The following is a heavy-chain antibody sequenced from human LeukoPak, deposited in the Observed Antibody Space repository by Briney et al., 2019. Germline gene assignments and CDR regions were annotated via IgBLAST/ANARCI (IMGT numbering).Heavy chain of an antibody. Sequence: SETLSLTCTASGGSISSSSYYWGWIRQHPGKGLEWIGNIYYTGSTYYNPSLKSRVTTSVDTSKNQFSLKLSSVTAADTAVYYCARVPVNIWENWFDHWGQGTLVTVSS. CDR2: IYYTGST. D-gene: IGHD1-26*01. CDR1: GGSISSSSYY. J-gene: IGHJ5*02. CDR3: ARVPVNIWENWFDH. V-gene: IGHV4-39*07.